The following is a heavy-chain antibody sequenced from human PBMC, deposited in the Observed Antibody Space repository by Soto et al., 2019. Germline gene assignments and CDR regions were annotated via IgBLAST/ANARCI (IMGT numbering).Heavy chain of an antibody. V-gene: IGHV3-11*01. CDR2: ISSSGSTI. J-gene: IGHJ4*02. CDR1: GFTFSNAW. Sequence: VQLVESGGGLVKPGGSLRLSCAASGFTFSNAWMSWVRQAPGKGLEWVSYISSSGSTIYYADSVKGRFTISRDNAKNSLYLQMNSLRAEDTAVYYCARDGDDYGDSLPFDYWGQGTLVTVSS. CDR3: ARDGDDYGDSLPFDY. D-gene: IGHD4-17*01.